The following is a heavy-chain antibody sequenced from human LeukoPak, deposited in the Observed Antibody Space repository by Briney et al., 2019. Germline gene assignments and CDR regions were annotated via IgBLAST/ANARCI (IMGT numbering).Heavy chain of an antibody. D-gene: IGHD3-10*01. J-gene: IGHJ4*02. CDR2: IDYDGSTT. V-gene: IGHV3-74*01. Sequence: GGSLRLSCTASGFAFFNHWMHWVRQAPGKGLVWVSRIDYDGSTTDYADSVKGRFTISRDNAKNTLYLHMKSLRAEDTAVYYCARGDGDNLRGVIFGYFDYWGQGTLVTVSS. CDR1: GFAFFNHW. CDR3: ARGDGDNLRGVIFGYFDY.